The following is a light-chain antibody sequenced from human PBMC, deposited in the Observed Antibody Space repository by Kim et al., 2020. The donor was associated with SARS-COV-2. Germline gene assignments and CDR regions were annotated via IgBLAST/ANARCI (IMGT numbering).Light chain of an antibody. J-gene: IGKJ1*01. CDR3: QHYGSSSGT. Sequence: PGNRATLTCRASQSITRNYLAGYQQKGGQAPRLLIHSASSRATGIPDRISGSGSGTDFTLTISRLEPEDFAVYYCQHYGSSSGTFGPGTKVDIK. CDR2: SAS. CDR1: QSITRNY. V-gene: IGKV3-20*01.